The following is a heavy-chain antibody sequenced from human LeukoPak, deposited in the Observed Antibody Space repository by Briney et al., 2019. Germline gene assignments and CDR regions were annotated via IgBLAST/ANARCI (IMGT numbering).Heavy chain of an antibody. D-gene: IGHD3-3*01. CDR1: GFTLSIYW. Sequence: GGSLRLSCAASGFTLSIYWMHWVRQAPGKGLVWVSRINSDGSSTSYADSVKGRFTISRDNAKNTLYLEMNSLRAEDTAVYYCARDEDWSGYYGAFDIWGQGTMVTVSS. CDR2: INSDGSST. J-gene: IGHJ3*02. V-gene: IGHV3-74*01. CDR3: ARDEDWSGYYGAFDI.